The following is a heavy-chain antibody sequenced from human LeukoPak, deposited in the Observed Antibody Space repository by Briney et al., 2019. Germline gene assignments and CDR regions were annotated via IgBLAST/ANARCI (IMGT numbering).Heavy chain of an antibody. J-gene: IGHJ4*02. CDR2: IYYSGST. CDR1: GGSISSSSYY. D-gene: IGHD3-10*01. Sequence: PSETLSLTCTVSGGSISSSSYYWGWIRQPPGKGLEWIGSIYYSGSTYYNPSLKSRVTISVDTSKNQFSLKLSSVTAADTAVYYCARGSWFGEFFYWGQGTLVTVSS. CDR3: ARGSWFGEFFY. V-gene: IGHV4-39*07.